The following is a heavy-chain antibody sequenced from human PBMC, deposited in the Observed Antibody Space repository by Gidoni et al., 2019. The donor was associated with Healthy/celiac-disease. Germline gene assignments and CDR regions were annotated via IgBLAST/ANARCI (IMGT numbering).Heavy chain of an antibody. CDR2: ISYDGSNK. CDR3: ARDFREEHDGGPDYYYYYYMDV. Sequence: QVQLVESGGGVVQPGRSLRLSCAASGFTFSRYAMHWVRQAPGKGLEWVAVISYDGSNKYYADSVKGRFTISRDNSKNTLYLQMNSLRAEDTAVYYCARDFREEHDGGPDYYYYYYMDVWGKGTTVTVSS. D-gene: IGHD1-1*01. J-gene: IGHJ6*03. CDR1: GFTFSRYA. V-gene: IGHV3-30-3*01.